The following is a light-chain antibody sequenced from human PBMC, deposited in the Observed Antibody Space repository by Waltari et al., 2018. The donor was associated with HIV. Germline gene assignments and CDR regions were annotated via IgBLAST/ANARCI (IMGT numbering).Light chain of an antibody. V-gene: IGLV2-23*02. CDR2: EVS. Sequence: QSALTQPASVSGSPGQSITISCTGTSSDVGGYNPVSWYQPHPGKAPKLMIYEVSKRPSGVSNRFSGSKSGNTASLTSSGLQAEDEADYYCCAYAGSTTYVIFGGGTKLTGL. CDR3: CAYAGSTTYVI. CDR1: SSDVGGYNP. J-gene: IGLJ2*01.